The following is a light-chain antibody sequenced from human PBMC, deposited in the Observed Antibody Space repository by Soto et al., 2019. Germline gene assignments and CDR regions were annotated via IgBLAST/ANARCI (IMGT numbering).Light chain of an antibody. V-gene: IGLV2-14*01. CDR1: SSDVGAYDY. CDR3: SSYTRSSTYV. J-gene: IGLJ1*01. Sequence: QSALTQPASVSGSPGQSITISCSGASSDVGAYDYVSWYQHHPGKAPRLLIYEVSYRPSGVSNRFSASKSGNTASLTISGLQAEDEADYYCSSYTRSSTYVFGTGTKVTVL. CDR2: EVS.